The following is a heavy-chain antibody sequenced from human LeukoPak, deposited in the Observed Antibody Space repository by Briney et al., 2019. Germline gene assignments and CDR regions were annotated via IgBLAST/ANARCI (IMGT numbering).Heavy chain of an antibody. CDR1: GGSISSYY. V-gene: IGHV4-59*08. J-gene: IGHJ4*02. CDR3: AGSYYYDSSGYYPDY. CDR2: IYYSGST. D-gene: IGHD3-22*01. Sequence: PSETLSLTCTVSGGSISSYYWSWIRQPPGKGLEWIGYIYYSGSTNYNPSLKSRVTISVDTSKNQFSLKLSSVTAADTAVYYCAGSYYYDSSGYYPDYWGQGTLVTVSS.